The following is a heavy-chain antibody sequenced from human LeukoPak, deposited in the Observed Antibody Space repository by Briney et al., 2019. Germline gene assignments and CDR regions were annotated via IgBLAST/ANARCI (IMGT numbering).Heavy chain of an antibody. V-gene: IGHV1-69*04. J-gene: IGHJ5*02. CDR1: LGSPTSDG. Sequence: SPSASSKPSLGSPTSDGSTWVRHAPGQGSGWRGRITPVLGVANYAQKFQGRVTIIADKFTSTVYMELSSLRSEDTAVYYCARARRVRGVSPEYSWFDPWGAGTLVTVSS. D-gene: IGHD3-10*01. CDR2: ITPVLGVA. CDR3: ARARRVRGVSPEYSWFDP.